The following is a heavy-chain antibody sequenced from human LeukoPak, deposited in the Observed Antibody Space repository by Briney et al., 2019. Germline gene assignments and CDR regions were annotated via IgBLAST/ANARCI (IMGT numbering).Heavy chain of an antibody. Sequence: PGGSLRLSCAASGFTFSSYSINWVRQAPGKGLEWVSSISTSSTYINYADSVKGRFTISRDNAKNSLYLQMNSLRAEDTAVYYCARGAAVRYFDWSGNDYWGQGTLVSVSS. J-gene: IGHJ4*02. CDR2: ISTSSTYI. D-gene: IGHD3-9*01. CDR3: ARGAAVRYFDWSGNDY. CDR1: GFTFSSYS. V-gene: IGHV3-21*01.